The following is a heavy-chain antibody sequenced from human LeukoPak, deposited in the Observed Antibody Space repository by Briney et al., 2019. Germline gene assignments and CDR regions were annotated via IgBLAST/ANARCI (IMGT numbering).Heavy chain of an antibody. CDR3: ARDRYPLVVPNAFDI. J-gene: IGHJ3*02. Sequence: GRFLRLSCAAPGFTFSSYAMHWVRQAPGKGLEWVAVISYDGSNKYYADSVKGRFTISRDNSKNTLYLQMNSLRAEDTAVYYCARDRYPLVVPNAFDIWGQGTMVTVSS. V-gene: IGHV3-30-3*01. CDR1: GFTFSSYA. D-gene: IGHD3-22*01. CDR2: ISYDGSNK.